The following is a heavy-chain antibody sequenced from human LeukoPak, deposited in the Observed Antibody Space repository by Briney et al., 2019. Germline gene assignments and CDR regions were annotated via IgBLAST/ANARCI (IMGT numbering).Heavy chain of an antibody. D-gene: IGHD5-24*01. CDR1: GGSISNSNYY. CDR2: TYYSGST. Sequence: SETLCLTCTVSGGSISNSNYYWDWIRQPPGKGLEWIGTTYYSGSTYYNPSLKDRVTISVDTSKNQFSLRLSSVNPADTAVYYCAKWLLFNRYYYGIDVWGRGTTVTVSS. CDR3: AKWLLFNRYYYGIDV. J-gene: IGHJ6*02. V-gene: IGHV4-39*01.